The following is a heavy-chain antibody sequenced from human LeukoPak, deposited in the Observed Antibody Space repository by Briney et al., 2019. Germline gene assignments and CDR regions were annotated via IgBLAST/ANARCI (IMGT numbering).Heavy chain of an antibody. CDR1: GFTFINYW. D-gene: IGHD6-13*01. V-gene: IGHV3-7*01. CDR3: ARSSPAFDI. CDR2: IKRDGSEK. J-gene: IGHJ3*02. Sequence: GGSLRLSCAVSGFTFINYWMSWVRQAPGRGLEWVANIKRDGSEKYYVDSVKGRFTVSRDNAKNSLYLQMNSLRAEDTAVYYCARSSPAFDIWGQGTMVTVSS.